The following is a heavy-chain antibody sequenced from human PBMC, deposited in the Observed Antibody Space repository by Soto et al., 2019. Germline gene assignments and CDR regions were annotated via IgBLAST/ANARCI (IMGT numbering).Heavy chain of an antibody. CDR1: CGPIISFY. J-gene: IGHJ4*02. CDR2: IXYRGSX. CDR3: ARGASGWSYYFDY. Sequence: XXTLSLPCTVSCGPIISFYWSWIRQPPGKGLEWIGEIXYRGSXNYNTYLKSRXXISVDKSXXQFYLKLSSVTAAETAVYYCARGASGWSYYFDYWGQGTLVTVS. D-gene: IGHD6-19*01. V-gene: IGHV4-59*01.